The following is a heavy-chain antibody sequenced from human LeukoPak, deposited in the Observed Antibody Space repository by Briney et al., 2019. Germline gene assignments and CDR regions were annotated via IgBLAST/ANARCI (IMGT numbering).Heavy chain of an antibody. V-gene: IGHV3-7*01. J-gene: IGHJ4*02. CDR1: GFTFRSYL. Sequence: QPGGSLRLSCAVSGFTFRSYLMSWVRQAPGKGLEWVANIKQDGSEKYYVDSVKGRFTISRDNAKNSLYLQMNSLRAEDSAVYYCARVPFYDSYGNYAFDYWGQGALVTVSS. CDR3: ARVPFYDSYGNYAFDY. D-gene: IGHD4-11*01. CDR2: IKQDGSEK.